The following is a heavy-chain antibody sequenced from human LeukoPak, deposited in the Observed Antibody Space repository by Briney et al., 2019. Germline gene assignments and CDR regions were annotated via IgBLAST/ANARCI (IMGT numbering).Heavy chain of an antibody. CDR1: GFTFSSYS. Sequence: PGGSLRLSCAASGFTFSSYSMNWVRQAPGKGREGVSYISSSSSTIYYADSVKGRFTISRDNAKNSLYLQMNSLRAEDTAVYYCSTDPRLLMYWGHGTLVNVSS. CDR3: STDPRLLMY. CDR2: ISSSSSTI. J-gene: IGHJ4*01. D-gene: IGHD2-8*01. V-gene: IGHV3-48*01.